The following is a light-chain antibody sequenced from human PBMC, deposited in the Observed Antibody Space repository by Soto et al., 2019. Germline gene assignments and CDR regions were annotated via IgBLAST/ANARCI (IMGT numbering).Light chain of an antibody. J-gene: IGKJ2*01. CDR1: HRLNPY. Sequence: IRMTQSPSSLSASIGDRVTFTCRASHRLNPYLAWYQQKPGKAPKLLIYGASTLQSGVPSRFSGSGSGTDFTLLISSLQSEDFATYYCQQYFSYPYTFCQGTKLEIK. CDR2: GAS. V-gene: IGKV1-8*01. CDR3: QQYFSYPYT.